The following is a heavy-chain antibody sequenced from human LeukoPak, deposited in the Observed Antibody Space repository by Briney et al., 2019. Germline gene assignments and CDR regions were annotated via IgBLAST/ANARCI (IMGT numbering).Heavy chain of an antibody. V-gene: IGHV3-7*01. CDR1: GFTFSTHW. CDR3: ATGRAAHLFDY. D-gene: IGHD6-6*01. CDR2: VKGDGSEK. Sequence: PGGSLRLSCAASGFTFSTHWMIWVRQAPGKGLEWVANVKGDGSEKYYVDSVKGRFTISRDNAKNSLYLHMNSLRAEDTAVYYCATGRAAHLFDYWGQGTLVTVSS. J-gene: IGHJ4*02.